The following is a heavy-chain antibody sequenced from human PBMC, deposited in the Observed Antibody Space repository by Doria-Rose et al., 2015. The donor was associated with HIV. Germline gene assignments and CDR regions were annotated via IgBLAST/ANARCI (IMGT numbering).Heavy chain of an antibody. CDR2: IFSDDES. CDR3: ARIKSSRWYHKYYFDF. CDR1: GVSLSSPGMG. V-gene: IGHV2-26*01. Sequence: QVTLKESGPVLVKPTETLTLTCTVSGVSLSSPGMGVSWIRQPPGKALEWLANIFSDDESSYKTSLKSRLTISRGTSKRQVALTMTDMDPVDTATYYCARIKSSRWYHKYYFDFWGQGTLVIVSA. J-gene: IGHJ4*02. D-gene: IGHD6-13*01.